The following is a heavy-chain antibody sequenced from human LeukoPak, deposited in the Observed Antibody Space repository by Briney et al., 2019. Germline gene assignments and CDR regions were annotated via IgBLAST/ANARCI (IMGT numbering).Heavy chain of an antibody. V-gene: IGHV4-39*07. D-gene: IGHD3-10*01. Sequence: SETLSLTCTVSGGSISSSSYYWGWIRQPPGKGLEWIGSIYYSGSTYYNPSLKSRVTISVDTSKNQFSLKLSSVTAADTAVYYCARGILWFGELYGAAQYYMDVWGKGTTVTISS. CDR1: GGSISSSSYY. CDR2: IYYSGST. CDR3: ARGILWFGELYGAAQYYMDV. J-gene: IGHJ6*03.